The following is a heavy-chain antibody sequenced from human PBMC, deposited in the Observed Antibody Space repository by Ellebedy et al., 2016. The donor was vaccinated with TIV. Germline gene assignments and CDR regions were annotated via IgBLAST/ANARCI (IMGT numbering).Heavy chain of an antibody. CDR1: GYLFSSFG. J-gene: IGHJ4*02. D-gene: IGHD3-16*02. CDR2: SISYTGET. CDR3: ARRYTLSRYDY. Sequence: ASVKVSCKASGYLFSSFGINWVRQAPGQGLEWMGSISYTGETNYLQKFRGRVTMTTDTSTNTAYMELTNLRFDDTGLYYCARRYTLSRYDYWGQGTQVTVSS. V-gene: IGHV1-18*01.